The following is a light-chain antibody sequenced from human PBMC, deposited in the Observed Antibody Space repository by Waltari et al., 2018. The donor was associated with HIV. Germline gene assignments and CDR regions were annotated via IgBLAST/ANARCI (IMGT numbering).Light chain of an antibody. CDR1: QSVLYNSNSKNY. CDR3: QQYYTTPLT. V-gene: IGKV4-1*01. J-gene: IGKJ4*01. CDR2: WAS. Sequence: DIVMTQSPDSLAVSLGARATIHCKSSQSVLYNSNSKNYLAWYQQKPGQPPKLLIYWASARESGVPGRFSGSGSGTDFTLTISSLQAEDVAVYYCQQYYTTPLTFGGGTKVEIK.